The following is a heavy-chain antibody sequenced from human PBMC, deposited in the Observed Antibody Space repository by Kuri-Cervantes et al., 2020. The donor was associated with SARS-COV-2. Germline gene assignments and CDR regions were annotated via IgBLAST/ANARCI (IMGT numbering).Heavy chain of an antibody. V-gene: IGHV4-39*07. CDR2: IYYSGST. Sequence: SETLSLTCTVSGGSISSSRYYWGWTRQPPGKGLVWIGSIYYSGSTYDNPSLKSRVTISVDTSKNQFSLKLSSVAAADTAVYYCARVVRGWYPQGRKGDWFDPWGQGTLVTGSS. CDR1: GGSISSSRYY. CDR3: ARVVRGWYPQGRKGDWFDP. J-gene: IGHJ5*02. D-gene: IGHD2-15*01.